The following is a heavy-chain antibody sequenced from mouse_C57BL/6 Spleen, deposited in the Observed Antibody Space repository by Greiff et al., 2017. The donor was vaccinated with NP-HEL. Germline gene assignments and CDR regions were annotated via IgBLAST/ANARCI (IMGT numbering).Heavy chain of an antibody. Sequence: VQRVESGPGLVQPSQSLSITCTVSGFSLTSYGVHWVRQSPGKGLEWLGVIWSGGSTDYNAAFISRLSISKDNSKSQVFFKMNSLQADDTAIYYCARGGGLDYWGQGTTLTVSS. J-gene: IGHJ2*01. CDR2: IWSGGST. V-gene: IGHV2-2*01. CDR1: GFSLTSYG. CDR3: ARGGGLDY.